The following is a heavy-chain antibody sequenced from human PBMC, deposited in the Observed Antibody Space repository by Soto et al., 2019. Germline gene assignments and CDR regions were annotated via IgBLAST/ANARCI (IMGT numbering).Heavy chain of an antibody. CDR2: IIPIFGTA. D-gene: IGHD2-2*01. CDR3: ARDQIVLVPAAMTWFDP. V-gene: IGHV1-69*13. J-gene: IGHJ5*02. CDR1: GGTFSSYA. Sequence: GASVKVSCKASGGTFSSYAISWVQQAPGQGLEWMGGIIPIFGTANYAQKFQGRVTITADESTSTAYMELSSLRSEDTAVYYCARDQIVLVPAAMTWFDPWGQGTLVTVSS.